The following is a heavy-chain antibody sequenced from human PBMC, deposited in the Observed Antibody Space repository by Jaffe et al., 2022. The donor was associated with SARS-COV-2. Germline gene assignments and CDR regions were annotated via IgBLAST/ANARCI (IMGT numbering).Heavy chain of an antibody. D-gene: IGHD3-10*01. J-gene: IGHJ4*02. CDR1: GDSITSTSHY. CDR3: AKHSGSRYSGSGSFNF. Sequence: QLQLQESGPGLLKPSETLSLTCTVSGDSITSTSHYWGWIRQPPGKGLEWIGSIYYTGTTYYDPSLKSRVTISVDTSKNQFSLKLTSVTAADTAVYYCAKHSGSRYSGSGSFNFWGQGALVTVSS. V-gene: IGHV4-39*01. CDR2: IYYTGTT.